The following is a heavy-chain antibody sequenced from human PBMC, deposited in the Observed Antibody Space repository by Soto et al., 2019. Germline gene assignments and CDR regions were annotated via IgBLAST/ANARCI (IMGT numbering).Heavy chain of an antibody. Sequence: SETLSLTCSVSGGSINSDDHYWTWIRQPPGKGLEWIGSIYYSGTTNYNPSLKSRVTISVDTSKNQFSLKLSSVTAADTAVYFCARGGRMATTPFDYWGQGTLVTVSS. CDR3: ARGGRMATTPFDY. CDR1: GGSINSDDHY. D-gene: IGHD5-12*01. CDR2: IYYSGTT. J-gene: IGHJ4*02. V-gene: IGHV4-61*08.